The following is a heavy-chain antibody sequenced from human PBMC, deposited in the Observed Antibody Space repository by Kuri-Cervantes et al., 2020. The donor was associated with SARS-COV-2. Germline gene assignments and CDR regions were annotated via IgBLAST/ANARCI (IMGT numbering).Heavy chain of an antibody. CDR3: ARELSSGLWAFDY. V-gene: IGHV3-48*01. CDR2: ISSSSSTI. D-gene: IGHD5-18*01. CDR1: GFTFSSYS. J-gene: IGHJ4*02. Sequence: GGSLRPSCAASGFTFSSYSMNWVRQAPGKGLEWVSYISSSSSTIYYADSVKGRFTISRDNAKNSLYLQMNSLRAEDTAVYYCARELSSGLWAFDYWCQGTLVTVSS.